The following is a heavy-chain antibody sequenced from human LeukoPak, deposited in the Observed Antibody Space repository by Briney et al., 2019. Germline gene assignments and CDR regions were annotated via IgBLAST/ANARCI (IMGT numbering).Heavy chain of an antibody. D-gene: IGHD1-26*01. J-gene: IGHJ4*02. CDR1: GYTFTGYY. V-gene: IGHV1-2*02. CDR3: ARGKSYRGAYYFDY. CDR2: INPNSGGT. Sequence: HWASVKVSCKASGYTFTGYYMHWVRQAPGQGLEWVGWINPNSGGTNYAQKFQGRVTMTRDTSISTAYMELSRLRSDDTAVYYCARGKSYRGAYYFDYWGQGTLVTVSS.